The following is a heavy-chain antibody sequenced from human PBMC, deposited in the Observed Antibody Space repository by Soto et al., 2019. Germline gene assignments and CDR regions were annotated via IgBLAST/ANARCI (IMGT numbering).Heavy chain of an antibody. V-gene: IGHV5-51*01. CDR1: VSSSTTYW. CDR3: ARRGGYDWPGPRNYYGMDV. Sequence: GESLKIACKASVSSSTTYWIVWVGQVPRKRLAGMGIIYPGDSDTRYSPSFQGQVTISADKSISTAYLQWISMKASDTAMYYCARRGGYDWPGPRNYYGMDVWGQGTTVTVSS. D-gene: IGHD5-12*01. J-gene: IGHJ6*02. CDR2: IYPGDSDT.